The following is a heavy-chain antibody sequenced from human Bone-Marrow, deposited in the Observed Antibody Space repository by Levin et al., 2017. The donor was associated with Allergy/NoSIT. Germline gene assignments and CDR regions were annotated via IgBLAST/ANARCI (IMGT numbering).Heavy chain of an antibody. CDR3: ARGELGSGYLFDY. J-gene: IGHJ4*02. CDR2: MYPNSDNA. D-gene: IGHD5-12*01. CDR1: GYTFTSFD. Sequence: GESLKISCKTSGYTFTSFDINWVRQATGQGLEWMGWMYPNSDNAGYAQKFQGRVTMTRNTSIPTAYMELSSLRSEDTAIYYCARGELGSGYLFDYWGQGTLVTVSS. V-gene: IGHV1-8*01.